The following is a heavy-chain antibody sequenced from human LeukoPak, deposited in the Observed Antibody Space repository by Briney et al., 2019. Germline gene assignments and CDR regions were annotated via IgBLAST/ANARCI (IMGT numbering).Heavy chain of an antibody. D-gene: IGHD5-12*01. Sequence: SETLSLTCIVSGDSISSSSYYWDWIRQPPGKGLEWIGNVYYSTNTYYNPSLKSRVTISVDTSKNQFSLKLSSVTAADTAIYYCARHSRSAYSGYENAFDIWGQGTVVTVSS. J-gene: IGHJ3*02. CDR2: VYYSTNT. V-gene: IGHV4-39*01. CDR1: GDSISSSSYY. CDR3: ARHSRSAYSGYENAFDI.